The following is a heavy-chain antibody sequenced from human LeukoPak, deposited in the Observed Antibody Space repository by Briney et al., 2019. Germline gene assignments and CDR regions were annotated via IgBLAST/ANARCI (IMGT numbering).Heavy chain of an antibody. V-gene: IGHV1-2*02. D-gene: IGHD2/OR15-2a*01. Sequence: GASVKVSCTTSGYTFSNFYITWVRQAPGQGLEWMGWIYPNSGVRKCAQNFQGRVALTRDISISTAYMELSSLRSDDTAVYYCARSYTSSTILPTHWGQGTLVTVSS. CDR2: IYPNSGVR. CDR3: ARSYTSSTILPTH. CDR1: GYTFSNFY. J-gene: IGHJ4*02.